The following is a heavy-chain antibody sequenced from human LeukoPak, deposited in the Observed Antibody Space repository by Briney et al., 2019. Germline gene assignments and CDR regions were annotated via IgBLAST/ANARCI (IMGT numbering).Heavy chain of an antibody. Sequence: ASVKVSCKASGCTFSSYGISWVRQAPGQGLEWMGWISAYNGNTNYAQKFQGRVTMITDTSSSTAYMELRSLRSDDTAVYYCARDGFFGSGIVGAFDIWGQGTMVTVSS. CDR1: GCTFSSYG. J-gene: IGHJ3*02. CDR3: ARDGFFGSGIVGAFDI. D-gene: IGHD3-10*01. CDR2: ISAYNGNT. V-gene: IGHV1-18*01.